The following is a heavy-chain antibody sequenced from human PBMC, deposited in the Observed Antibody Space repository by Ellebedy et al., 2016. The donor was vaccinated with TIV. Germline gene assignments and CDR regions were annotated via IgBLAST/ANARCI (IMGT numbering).Heavy chain of an antibody. D-gene: IGHD3-22*01. CDR1: GFTLSSYG. V-gene: IGHV3-48*03. CDR3: ARDEEGYYDWDS. Sequence: GGSLRLSCAASGFTLSSYGVNWVRQAPGQGLEWLSHINAAGTTIAYGDSVKGRFSVSRDNAKNLLYLQLNRLRADDTALYYCARDEEGYYDWDSWGQGTLVTVSS. CDR2: INAAGTTI. J-gene: IGHJ4*02.